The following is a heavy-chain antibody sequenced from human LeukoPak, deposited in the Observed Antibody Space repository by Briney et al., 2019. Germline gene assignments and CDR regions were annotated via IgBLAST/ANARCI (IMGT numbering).Heavy chain of an antibody. Sequence: ASVNVSCKASGYTFTDYYLHWVRQAPGQGFEWMGWINPNSGDTNYAQKFQGRVTITRDTSISTAHMEMSRLRSDDTAVYYCARANFLYCSSTTCLFDYWGQGTLVTVSS. CDR1: GYTFTDYY. D-gene: IGHD2-2*01. CDR2: INPNSGDT. J-gene: IGHJ4*02. V-gene: IGHV1-2*02. CDR3: ARANFLYCSSTTCLFDY.